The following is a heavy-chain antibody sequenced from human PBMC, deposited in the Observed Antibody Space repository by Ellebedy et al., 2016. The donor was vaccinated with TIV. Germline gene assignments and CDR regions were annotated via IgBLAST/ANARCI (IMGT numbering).Heavy chain of an antibody. Sequence: SETLSLTXTVSGGSISSGGYYWSWIRQHPGKGLEWIGYIYYSGSTYYNPSLKSRVTISVDTSKNQFSLKLNSVTAADTAVYYCARGRTSTVTKPKYFDYWGQGALVTVSS. J-gene: IGHJ4*02. CDR3: ARGRTSTVTKPKYFDY. CDR2: IYYSGST. D-gene: IGHD5/OR15-5a*01. V-gene: IGHV4-31*03. CDR1: GGSISSGGYY.